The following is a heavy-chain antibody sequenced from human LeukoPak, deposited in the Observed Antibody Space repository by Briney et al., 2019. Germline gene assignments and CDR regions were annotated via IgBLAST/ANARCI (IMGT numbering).Heavy chain of an antibody. V-gene: IGHV4-59*01. J-gene: IGHJ4*02. CDR3: ARGVVIAPQTFDY. CDR1: GESISGFY. CDR2: IYYSGST. Sequence: SSETLSLTCTVSGESISGFYWTWIRQPPGKGLEWIGYIYYSGSTNYNPSLKSRVTISVDTSKNQFSLKLSSVTAADTAVYYCARGVVIAPQTFDYWGQGTLVTVSS. D-gene: IGHD2-21*01.